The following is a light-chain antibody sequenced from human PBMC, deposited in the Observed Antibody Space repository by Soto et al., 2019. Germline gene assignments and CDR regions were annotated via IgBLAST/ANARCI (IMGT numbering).Light chain of an antibody. CDR3: QQRSSWPQIT. Sequence: ENVVTQSPGAVSLSPGERASLSCRASHSVSINSLAWFHQKPVHPPRLLIFDASNRAAGVPARFSGSGSGTDFTLTIRSLEPEDFAVYFCQQRSSWPQITFGQGTRLEIK. V-gene: IGKV3-11*01. CDR1: HSVSIN. J-gene: IGKJ5*01. CDR2: DAS.